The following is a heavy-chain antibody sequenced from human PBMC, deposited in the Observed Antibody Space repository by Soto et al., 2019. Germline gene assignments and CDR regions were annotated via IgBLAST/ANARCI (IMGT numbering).Heavy chain of an antibody. Sequence: PSETLSLACAVYGGSFSGYYWSWIRQPPGKGLEWIAEINPRGSTNYNPSLKSRVTISVDTSKKQFSLKLTSVTATDTAVYYCARGLPGSISSWYDXWGQGTPVTVSX. V-gene: IGHV4-34*01. D-gene: IGHD6-13*01. J-gene: IGHJ5*02. CDR1: GGSFSGYY. CDR2: INPRGST. CDR3: ARGLPGSISSWYDX.